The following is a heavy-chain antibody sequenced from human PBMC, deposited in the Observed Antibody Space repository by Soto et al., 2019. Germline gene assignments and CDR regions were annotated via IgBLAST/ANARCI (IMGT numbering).Heavy chain of an antibody. CDR2: ISAYNGNT. CDR3: TRRPLSSDCFDI. D-gene: IGHD2-15*01. CDR1: GYTFTSYG. V-gene: IGHV1-18*04. J-gene: IGHJ3*02. Sequence: ASVKVSCKASGYTFTSYGISWVRQAPGQGLEWMGWISAYNGNTNYAQKLQGRVTMTTDTSTSTAYLEMNSLKTEDTAVYYCTRRPLSSDCFDIWGQGTLVTVSS.